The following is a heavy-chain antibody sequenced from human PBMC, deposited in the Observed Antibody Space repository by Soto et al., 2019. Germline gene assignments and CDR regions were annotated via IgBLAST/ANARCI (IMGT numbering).Heavy chain of an antibody. CDR3: ARVLADGYYDILTGHPPFDY. J-gene: IGHJ4*01. D-gene: IGHD3-9*01. V-gene: IGHV1-69*02. CDR1: GGTFSSYT. CDR2: IIPILGIA. Sequence: VASVKVSCKASGGTFSSYTISWVRQAPGQGLEWMGRIIPILGIANYAQKFQGRVTITADKSTSTAYMELSSLRSEDTAVYYCARVLADGYYDILTGHPPFDYWG.